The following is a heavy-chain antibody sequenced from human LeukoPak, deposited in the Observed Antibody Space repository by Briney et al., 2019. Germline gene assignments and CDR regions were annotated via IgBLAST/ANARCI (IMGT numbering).Heavy chain of an antibody. CDR3: ARATGGAAAADFDP. V-gene: IGHV4-31*03. J-gene: IGHJ5*02. CDR2: IYYSGST. D-gene: IGHD6-13*01. Sequence: PSQTLTLTCSLSGGSINSGGYWWSWIRQHPGKGLEWIGFIYYSGSTYYNPSLKSRVTISIDTSKNQFSLKLSSVTAADTAVYYCARATGGAAAADFDPWGQGTLVTVSS. CDR1: GGSINSGGYW.